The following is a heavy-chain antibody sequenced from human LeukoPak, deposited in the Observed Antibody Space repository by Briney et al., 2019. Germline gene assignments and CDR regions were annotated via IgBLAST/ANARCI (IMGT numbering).Heavy chain of an antibody. D-gene: IGHD3-10*01. Sequence: GGSLRLSCTASGFTFGDYSMSWVRQAPGKGLEWVGFIRSKTYGGTTEYAASVKGRFTISRDDSKSIAYLQMNSLKTEDTAVYYCSGSFGELSFFDYWGQGTLVTVSS. J-gene: IGHJ4*02. CDR2: IRSKTYGGTT. CDR3: SGSFGELSFFDY. V-gene: IGHV3-49*04. CDR1: GFTFGDYS.